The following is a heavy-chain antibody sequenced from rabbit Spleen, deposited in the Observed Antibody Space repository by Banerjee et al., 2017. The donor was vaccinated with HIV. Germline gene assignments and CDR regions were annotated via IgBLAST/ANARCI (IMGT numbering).Heavy chain of an antibody. D-gene: IGHD3-1*01. CDR2: INAVTGKA. CDR3: GRSSYPNYDGYGYGANL. J-gene: IGHJ4*01. Sequence: QEQLVESGGGLVRPEGSLKLSCTASGFSFSNKAVMCWVRQAPGKGLQWIACINAVTGKAVYATWAKGRFPFSKTSSTTVTLQITSLTAADTATYFCGRSSYPNYDGYGYGANLWGQGPWSPS. CDR1: GFSFSNKAV. V-gene: IGHV1S45*01.